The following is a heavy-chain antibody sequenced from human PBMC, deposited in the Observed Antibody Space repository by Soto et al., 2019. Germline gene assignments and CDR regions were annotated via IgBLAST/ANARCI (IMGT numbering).Heavy chain of an antibody. CDR3: AREENTAMGKASDY. J-gene: IGHJ4*02. Sequence: QVQLVESGGGVVQPGRSLRLSCAASGFTFSSYAMHWVRQAPGKGLEWVAVISYDGSNKYYADSVKGRFTISRDNSKNTLYLQMNSLRAEDTAVYYCAREENTAMGKASDYWGQGTLVTVSS. V-gene: IGHV3-30-3*01. D-gene: IGHD5-18*01. CDR2: ISYDGSNK. CDR1: GFTFSSYA.